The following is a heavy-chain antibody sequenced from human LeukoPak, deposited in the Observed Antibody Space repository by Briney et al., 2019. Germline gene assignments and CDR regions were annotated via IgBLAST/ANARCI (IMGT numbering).Heavy chain of an antibody. CDR3: ARGGNTIFGVVIIAYFDY. CDR2: ISYDGSNK. Sequence: EGSLRLSCAASGFTFSSYAMHWVRQAPGKGLEWVAVISYDGSNKYYADSVKGRFTISRDNSKNTLYLQMNSLRAEDTAVYYCARGGNTIFGVVIIAYFDYWGQGTLVTVSS. CDR1: GFTFSSYA. J-gene: IGHJ4*02. D-gene: IGHD3-3*01. V-gene: IGHV3-30*04.